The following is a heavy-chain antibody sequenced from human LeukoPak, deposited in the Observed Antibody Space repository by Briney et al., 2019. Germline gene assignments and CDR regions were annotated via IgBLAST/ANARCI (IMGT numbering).Heavy chain of an antibody. V-gene: IGHV1-69*01. CDR3: ARDGGGDSWGYFDC. Sequence: SVKVSCKASGGTFSSYAISWVRQAPGQGLEWMGGIIPIFGTANYAQKFQGRVTITADESTSTAYMELSSLRSDDTAVYYCARDGGGDSWGYFDCWGQGTLVTVSS. CDR1: GGTFSSYA. J-gene: IGHJ4*02. CDR2: IIPIFGTA. D-gene: IGHD2-21*02.